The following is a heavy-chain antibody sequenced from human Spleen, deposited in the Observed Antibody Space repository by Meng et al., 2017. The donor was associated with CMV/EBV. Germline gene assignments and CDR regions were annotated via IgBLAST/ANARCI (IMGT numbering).Heavy chain of an antibody. CDR2: TYYRSKWYD. V-gene: IGHV6-1*01. CDR3: ARGLVLEWYWGVFDY. CDR1: GDSVSSNSAA. J-gene: IGHJ4*02. D-gene: IGHD3-3*01. Sequence: SQTLSLTCAISGDSVSSNSAAWNWIRQSPSRGLEWLGRTYYRSKWYDDYAMAVKSRITINPDTSKNQFSLQLNSVTPEDTAVYYCARGLVLEWYWGVFDYWGQGTLVTVSS.